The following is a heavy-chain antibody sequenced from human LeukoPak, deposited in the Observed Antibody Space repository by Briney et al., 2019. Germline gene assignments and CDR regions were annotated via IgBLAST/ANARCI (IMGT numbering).Heavy chain of an antibody. CDR2: IYHSGST. Sequence: SETLSLTCTVSGYSISSDYYWCWLRQPPGKVLGWIGSIYHSGSTYYNSSLKSRVTISVDTSKNQFSLKLSSVTATDTAVYYCARVMISSDWYEASGAFDIWGQGTMDSVSS. J-gene: IGHJ3*02. CDR1: GYSISSDYY. V-gene: IGHV4-38-2*02. D-gene: IGHD6-19*01. CDR3: ARVMISSDWYEASGAFDI.